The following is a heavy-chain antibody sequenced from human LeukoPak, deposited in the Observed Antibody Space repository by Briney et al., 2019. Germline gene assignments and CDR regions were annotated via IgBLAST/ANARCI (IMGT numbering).Heavy chain of an antibody. CDR2: IYYSGST. CDR1: GGSISSGGYY. J-gene: IGHJ6*03. V-gene: IGHV4-31*03. CDR3: ARDTPRRIGVVVPGLMDV. D-gene: IGHD2-2*01. Sequence: PSQTLSLTCTVSGGSISSGGYYWSWIRQHPGKGLEWIGYIYYSGSTYYNPPLKSRVTISVDTSKNQFSLKLSSVTAADTAVYYCARDTPRRIGVVVPGLMDVWGKGTTVTVSS.